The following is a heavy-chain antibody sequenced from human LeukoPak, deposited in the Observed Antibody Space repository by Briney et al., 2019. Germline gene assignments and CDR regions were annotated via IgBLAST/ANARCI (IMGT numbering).Heavy chain of an antibody. CDR2: IYYSGST. V-gene: IGHV4-39*07. J-gene: IGHJ6*04. CDR3: ARAGYSGSDFSV. Sequence: SETLSLTCTVSGGSISSSSYYWGWIRQPPGKGLEWIGSIYYSGSTYYNPSLKSRVTISVDTSKNQFSLKLSSVTATDTAVYYCARAGYSGSDFSVWGKGSTVTVSS. CDR1: GGSISSSSYY. D-gene: IGHD5-12*01.